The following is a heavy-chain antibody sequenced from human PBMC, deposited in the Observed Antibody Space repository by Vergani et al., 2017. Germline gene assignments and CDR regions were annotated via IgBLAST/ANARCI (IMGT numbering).Heavy chain of an antibody. Sequence: QLHLQESGPGLVKPSETLSLTCTVSGGSITSSSYYWGCIRQPPGKGLEWIGNIYHSGGAYYNPSLKGRVTISVDTSKNQFSLEVTSVTAADTAIYFCARTGSFILRYFHWALWGQGTLVTVSS. CDR2: IYHSGGA. V-gene: IGHV4-39*01. CDR3: ARTGSFILRYFHWAL. D-gene: IGHD3-9*01. CDR1: GGSITSSSYY. J-gene: IGHJ4*02.